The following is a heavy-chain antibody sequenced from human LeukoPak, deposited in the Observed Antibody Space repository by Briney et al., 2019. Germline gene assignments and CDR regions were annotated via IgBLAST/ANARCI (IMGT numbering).Heavy chain of an antibody. Sequence: GGSLRLSCAASGFIFGGYAMHWVRQAPGKGLDWVAVISYDADAKYYADSVKGRFTMSRANSKNALYLEMNSLRVDDTAVYYCARGRVQCINGICSGARAPTLMADYWGQGTLVTVSS. CDR1: GFIFGGYA. V-gene: IGHV3-30*04. CDR3: ARGRVQCINGICSGARAPTLMADY. CDR2: ISYDADAK. D-gene: IGHD2-8*01. J-gene: IGHJ4*02.